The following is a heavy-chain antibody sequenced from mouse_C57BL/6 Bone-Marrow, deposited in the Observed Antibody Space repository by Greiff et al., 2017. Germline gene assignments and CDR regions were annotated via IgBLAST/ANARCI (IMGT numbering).Heavy chain of an antibody. CDR2: ISYDGSN. D-gene: IGHD1-1*01. V-gene: IGHV3-6*01. Sequence: ESGPGLVKPSQSLSLTCSVTGYSITSGYYWNWIRQFPGNKLEWMGYISYDGSNNYNPSLKNRISITRDTSENQFFLKLNSVTTEDTATYYCARGGSSPAWFAYWGQGTLVTVSA. CDR3: ARGGSSPAWFAY. CDR1: GYSITSGYY. J-gene: IGHJ3*01.